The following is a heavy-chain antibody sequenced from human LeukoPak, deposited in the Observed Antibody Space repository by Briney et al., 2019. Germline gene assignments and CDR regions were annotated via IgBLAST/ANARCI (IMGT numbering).Heavy chain of an antibody. J-gene: IGHJ4*02. CDR1: GFTFSSYS. V-gene: IGHV3-48*01. Sequence: GGSLRLSCAASGFTFSSYSMNWVRQAPGKGLEWVSYISSSSSTIYYADSVKGRFTISRDNAKNSLYLQMNSLRAEDTAVYYCARDIKQLVYDYWGQGTLVTVSS. D-gene: IGHD6-6*01. CDR3: ARDIKQLVYDY. CDR2: ISSSSSTI.